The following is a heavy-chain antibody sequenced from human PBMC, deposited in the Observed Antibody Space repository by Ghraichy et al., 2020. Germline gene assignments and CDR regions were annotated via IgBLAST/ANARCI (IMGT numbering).Heavy chain of an antibody. V-gene: IGHV4-34*01. CDR2: INHSGST. Sequence: SETLSLTCAVYGGSFSGYYWSWIRQLPGKRLEWIGEINHSGSTNYNPSLKSRVTISVDTSKNQFSLKLSSVTAADTAVYYCARRGLRAYFDYWGQGTLVTVSS. CDR3: ARRGLRAYFDY. CDR1: GGSFSGYY. J-gene: IGHJ4*02. D-gene: IGHD4-17*01.